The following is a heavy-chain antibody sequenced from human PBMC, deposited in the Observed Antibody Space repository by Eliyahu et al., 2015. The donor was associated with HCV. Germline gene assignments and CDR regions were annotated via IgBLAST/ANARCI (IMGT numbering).Heavy chain of an antibody. V-gene: IGHV2-5*02. D-gene: IGHD3-10*01. CDR2: IYWDDDK. CDR1: GFSLSTSGVG. Sequence: QITLKESGPTLVKPTQTLTLTCXFSGFSLSTSGVGVGXIRXPPGKALEWLALIYWDDDKRXXPSLKSRLTITKDTSKNQVVLTMTNMDPVDTATYYCAHNLYGSGSLDVWGQGTTVTVSS. CDR3: AHNLYGSGSLDV. J-gene: IGHJ6*02.